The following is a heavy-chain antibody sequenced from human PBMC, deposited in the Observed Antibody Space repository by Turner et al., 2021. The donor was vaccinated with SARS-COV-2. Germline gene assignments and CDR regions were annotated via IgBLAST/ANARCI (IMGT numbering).Heavy chain of an antibody. J-gene: IGHJ4*02. CDR3: AKPPGEQWLVLALVFDY. CDR2: ISGSGGST. Sequence: EVQLLESGGGLVQLGGSLRPSCAASGITFSSYAMSWVRQAPGKGLEWVSAISGSGGSTYYADSVKGRFTISRDNSKNTLYLQMNSLRAEDTAVYYCAKPPGEQWLVLALVFDYWGQGTLVTVSS. CDR1: GITFSSYA. V-gene: IGHV3-23*01. D-gene: IGHD6-19*01.